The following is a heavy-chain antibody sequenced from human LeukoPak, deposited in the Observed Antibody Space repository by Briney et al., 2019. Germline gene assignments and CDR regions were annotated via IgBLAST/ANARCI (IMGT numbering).Heavy chain of an antibody. J-gene: IGHJ4*02. CDR2: ISSSSSYI. Sequence: GGSLRLSCAASGFTFSSYSMNWVRQAPGKGLEWVSSISSSSSYIYYADSVKGRFTISRDNSKNTLYLQMNSLRAEDTAVYYCAKAYSSSWYYYVIGYWGQGTLVTVSS. CDR3: AKAYSSSWYYYVIGY. CDR1: GFTFSSYS. D-gene: IGHD6-13*01. V-gene: IGHV3-21*04.